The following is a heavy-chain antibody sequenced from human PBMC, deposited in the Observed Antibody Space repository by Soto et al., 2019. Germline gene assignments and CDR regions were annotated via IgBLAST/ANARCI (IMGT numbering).Heavy chain of an antibody. V-gene: IGHV3-9*01. D-gene: IGHD3-3*01. Sequence: GGSLRLSCAASGFTFDDYAMHWVRQAPGKGLEWVSGISWNSGSIGYADSVKGRFTISRDNAKNSLYLQMNSLRAEDTALYYCAKDILRSYDFWSGYYTLGAFDIWGQGTMVTVSS. CDR2: ISWNSGSI. CDR1: GFTFDDYA. J-gene: IGHJ3*02. CDR3: AKDILRSYDFWSGYYTLGAFDI.